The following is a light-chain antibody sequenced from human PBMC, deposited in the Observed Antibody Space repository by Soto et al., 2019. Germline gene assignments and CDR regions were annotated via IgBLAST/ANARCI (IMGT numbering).Light chain of an antibody. J-gene: IGLJ1*01. Sequence: ALPQPPSVSGSPGQRVTISCTGSSSNIGAGYDVHLYQHLPGTAPKLLFYGDNNRPSGVPDRFSGSKSGTSASLAITGLQAEDEADYFCQSYDSSLSGPYVFGTGTKVTVL. CDR3: QSYDSSLSGPYV. V-gene: IGLV1-40*01. CDR1: SSNIGAGYD. CDR2: GDN.